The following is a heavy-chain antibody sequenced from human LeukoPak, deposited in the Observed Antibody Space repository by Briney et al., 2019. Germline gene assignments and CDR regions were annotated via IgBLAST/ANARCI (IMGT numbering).Heavy chain of an antibody. CDR2: IVGSGGTT. D-gene: IGHD4-17*01. CDR1: GFTFSSYV. J-gene: IGHJ4*02. CDR3: ARDTVFDY. V-gene: IGHV3-23*01. Sequence: GGSLRLSCAASGFTFSSYVMSWVRQAPGKGLEWVSAIVGSGGTTYYADSVKGRFTISRDNAKNSLYLQMNSLRAEDTAVYYCARDTVFDYWGQGTLVTVSS.